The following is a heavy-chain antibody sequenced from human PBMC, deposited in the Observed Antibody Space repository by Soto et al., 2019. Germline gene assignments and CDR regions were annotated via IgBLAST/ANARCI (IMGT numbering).Heavy chain of an antibody. J-gene: IGHJ4*02. D-gene: IGHD3-22*01. V-gene: IGHV4-4*02. CDR3: ASQGPTYYYDSSGYYFEY. CDR1: GGSISSSNW. Sequence: SETLSLTCAVSGGSISSSNWWSWVRQPPGKGLEWIGEIYHSGSTNYNPSLKSRVTMSVDKSKNQFSLKLSSVTAADTAVYYCASQGPTYYYDSSGYYFEYWGQGTLVTVSS. CDR2: IYHSGST.